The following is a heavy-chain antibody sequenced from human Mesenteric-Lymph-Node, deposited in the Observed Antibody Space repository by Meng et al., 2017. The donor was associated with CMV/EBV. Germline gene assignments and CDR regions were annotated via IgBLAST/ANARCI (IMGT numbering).Heavy chain of an antibody. CDR1: GFTFSSYG. Sequence: GESLKISCAASGFTFSSYGMHWVRQAPGKGLEWVAFMRYDGSNKYYADSVKGRFTISRDNSKNTLYLQMNSLRAEDTAVYYCAKDRYGDYEPNYFDYWGQGTLVTVSS. J-gene: IGHJ4*02. CDR2: MRYDGSNK. CDR3: AKDRYGDYEPNYFDY. D-gene: IGHD4-17*01. V-gene: IGHV3-30*02.